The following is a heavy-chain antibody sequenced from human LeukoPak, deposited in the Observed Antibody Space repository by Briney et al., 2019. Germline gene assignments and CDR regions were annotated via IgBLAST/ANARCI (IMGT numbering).Heavy chain of an antibody. CDR3: AREVYYYGMDV. V-gene: IGHV4-30-2*01. CDR1: GGSISSGGYS. CDR2: IYHSGST. J-gene: IGHJ6*02. Sequence: PSETLSLTCAVSGGSISSGGYSWSWIRQPPGKGLEWIGYIYHSGSTYYNPSLESRVTISVDRSKNQFSLNLSSVTAADTAVYYCAREVYYYGMDVWGQGTTVTVSS.